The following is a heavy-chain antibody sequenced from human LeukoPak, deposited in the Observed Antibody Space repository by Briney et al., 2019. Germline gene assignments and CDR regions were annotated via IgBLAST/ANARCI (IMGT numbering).Heavy chain of an antibody. CDR2: IKHSGST. CDR1: GGSFSSSYG. V-gene: IGHV4-4*02. D-gene: IGHD3-10*01. Sequence: PSGTLSLTRAVSGGSFSSSYGWSWIRQPPGKGLEWIGEIKHSGSTNYNPSLKSRVTISVDTSKNQFSLKLCPVSAPDRAVLYCARGRSYYGSGSYFDYWGQGTLVTVSS. J-gene: IGHJ4*02. CDR3: ARGRSYYGSGSYFDY.